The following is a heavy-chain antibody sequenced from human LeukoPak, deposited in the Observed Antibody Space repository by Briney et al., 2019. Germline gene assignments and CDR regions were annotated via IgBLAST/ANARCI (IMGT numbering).Heavy chain of an antibody. CDR1: GGTFSSYT. J-gene: IGHJ5*02. D-gene: IGHD4-11*01. CDR2: IIPILGIA. V-gene: IGHV1-69*02. CDR3: ASTQVTVDGLIEH. Sequence: SVKVSCKASGGTFSSYTISWVRQAPGHGLEWMGRIIPILGIANYAQKFQGRVTITADKSTSTAYMELSSLRSEDTAVYYCASTQVTVDGLIEHWGQGTLVTVSS.